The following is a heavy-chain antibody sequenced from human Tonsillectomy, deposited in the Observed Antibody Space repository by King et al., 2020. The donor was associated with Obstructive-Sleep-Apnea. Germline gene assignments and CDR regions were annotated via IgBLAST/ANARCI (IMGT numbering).Heavy chain of an antibody. CDR3: AREYTTTWREEGLDF. V-gene: IGHV1-2*02. CDR2: INPNGGT. D-gene: IGHD6-13*01. Sequence: QLVQSGAEVKKPGASVKVSCKASGYTFTGYYIHWVRQAPGQGLEWMGWINPNGGTHYAQKFQGRVTMTRDTSISTAYMELRRLRSDDTAVYYCAREYTTTWREEGLDFWGQGTLVTVSS. CDR1: GYTFTGYY. J-gene: IGHJ4*02.